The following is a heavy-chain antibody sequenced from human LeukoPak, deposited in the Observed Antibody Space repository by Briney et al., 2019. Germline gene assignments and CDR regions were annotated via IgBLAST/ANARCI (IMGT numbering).Heavy chain of an antibody. D-gene: IGHD4-17*01. Sequence: SETLSLTCTVSGGSISSYYWSWIRQSPGKGLEWIGYIYYSGSTNYNPSLKSRVTISVDTSKNQFSLKLSSVTAADTAVYYCARTTVTTVTWGMDVWGQGTTVTVSS. CDR1: GGSISSYY. CDR3: ARTTVTTVTWGMDV. V-gene: IGHV4-59*01. CDR2: IYYSGST. J-gene: IGHJ6*02.